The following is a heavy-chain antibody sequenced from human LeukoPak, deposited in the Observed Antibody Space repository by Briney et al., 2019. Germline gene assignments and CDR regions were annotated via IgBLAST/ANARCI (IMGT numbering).Heavy chain of an antibody. J-gene: IGHJ6*03. Sequence: SETLSLTCTVSGGSISSHYWSWIRQPPGRGLEWIGYIYYSGSTYYNPSLKSRVTISVDTSKNQFSLKLSSVTAADTAVYYCARETRPYYYYYMDVWGKGTTVTVSS. CDR2: IYYSGST. D-gene: IGHD6-6*01. CDR3: ARETRPYYYYYMDV. CDR1: GGSISSHY. V-gene: IGHV4-59*11.